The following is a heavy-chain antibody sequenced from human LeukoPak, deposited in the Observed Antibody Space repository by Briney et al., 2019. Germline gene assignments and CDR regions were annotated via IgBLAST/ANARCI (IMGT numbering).Heavy chain of an antibody. CDR1: GFTFSTYA. CDR3: ARGARKGDDYGGFFDY. Sequence: GGSLRLSCAASGFTFSTYAMHWVRQAPGKGLEWVAVISSDGGKKDYPDSVKGRFSISRDNSKNTLYLQMNSLRAEDTAVYYCARGARKGDDYGGFFDYWGQGTLVIVSS. CDR2: ISSDGGKK. V-gene: IGHV3-30*04. J-gene: IGHJ4*02. D-gene: IGHD4-23*01.